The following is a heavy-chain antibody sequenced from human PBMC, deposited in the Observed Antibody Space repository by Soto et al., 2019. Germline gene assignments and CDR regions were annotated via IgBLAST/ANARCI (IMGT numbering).Heavy chain of an antibody. CDR2: INPSGGST. CDR1: GYTFTSYY. Sequence: ASVKVSCKASGYTFTSYYMHWVRQAPGQGLEWMGIINPSGGSTSYAQKFQGRVTMTRDTSTSTVYMELSSLRSEDTAVYYCARDQIECSGGSCYSTLDYYYYGMDVWGQGTTVTVS. CDR3: ARDQIECSGGSCYSTLDYYYYGMDV. J-gene: IGHJ6*02. V-gene: IGHV1-46*01. D-gene: IGHD2-15*01.